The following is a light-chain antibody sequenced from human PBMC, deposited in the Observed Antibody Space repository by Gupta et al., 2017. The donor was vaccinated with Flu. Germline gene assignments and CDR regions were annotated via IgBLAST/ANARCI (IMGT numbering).Light chain of an antibody. CDR1: QSIGSS. J-gene: IGKJ1*01. V-gene: IGKV6-21*01. Sequence: KEKVTITCRASQSIGSSLHWYQQKPDQSPKLLIKDASQSFSGVPSRFSGSGSGTDFTLTINSLEAEDAATYYCHQSSTLRGTFGQGTKVEIK. CDR2: DAS. CDR3: HQSSTLRGT.